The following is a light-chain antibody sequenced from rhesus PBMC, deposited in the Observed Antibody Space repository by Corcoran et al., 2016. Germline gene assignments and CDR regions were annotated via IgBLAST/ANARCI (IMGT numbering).Light chain of an antibody. CDR3: QQYSSRPYS. CDR2: KAS. V-gene: IGKV1-22*01. J-gene: IGKJ2*01. CDR1: QGISSW. Sequence: DIQMTQSPSSLSASVGDTVTITCRASQGISSWLAWYQKKPGKAPKLLINKASHLKSGFPSRFSGCGSRKDFILTISRLHSEDFATYYCQQYSSRPYSFGQETKVEIK.